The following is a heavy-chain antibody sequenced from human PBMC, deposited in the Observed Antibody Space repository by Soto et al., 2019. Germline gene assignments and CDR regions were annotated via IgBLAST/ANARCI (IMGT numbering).Heavy chain of an antibody. CDR2: MNPNSGNT. D-gene: IGHD2-2*01. V-gene: IGHV1-8*01. CDR1: GYTFTSYD. Sequence: ASVKVSCKASGYTFTSYDINWVRQATGQGLEWMGWMNPNSGNTGYAQKFQGRVTMTRNTSISTAYMELSSLRSEDTAVYYCARGKRCSSTSFQYYYYYYYMDVWGKGTTVPVSS. CDR3: ARGKRCSSTSFQYYYYYYYMDV. J-gene: IGHJ6*03.